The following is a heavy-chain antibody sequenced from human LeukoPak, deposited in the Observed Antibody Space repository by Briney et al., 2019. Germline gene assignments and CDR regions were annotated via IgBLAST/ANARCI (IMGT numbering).Heavy chain of an antibody. V-gene: IGHV3-23*01. D-gene: IGHD6-13*01. J-gene: IGHJ6*02. Sequence: PGGSLRLSCAASGFIFSSYSMSWVRQAPGKGLEWVSVITGSGGNTYYADSVKGRFTISKDNSKNTVYLQMSSLRVDDTAVYYCANAVSSSWPSYYYGMDVWGQGTTVTVSS. CDR1: GFIFSSYS. CDR3: ANAVSSSWPSYYYGMDV. CDR2: ITGSGGNT.